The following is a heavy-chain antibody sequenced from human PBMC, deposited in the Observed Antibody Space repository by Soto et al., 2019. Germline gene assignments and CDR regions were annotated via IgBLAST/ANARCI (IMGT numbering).Heavy chain of an antibody. J-gene: IGHJ6*02. Sequence: PGESLKISCKGSGDSFTSYWISWVRQMPGKGLEWMGRIDPSDSYTNYSPSFQGHVTISADKSISTAYLQWSSLKASDTAMYYCARHAGIAARMIDYYGMDVWGQGTTVTVSS. V-gene: IGHV5-10-1*01. CDR1: GDSFTSYW. CDR2: IDPSDSYT. D-gene: IGHD6-6*01. CDR3: ARHAGIAARMIDYYGMDV.